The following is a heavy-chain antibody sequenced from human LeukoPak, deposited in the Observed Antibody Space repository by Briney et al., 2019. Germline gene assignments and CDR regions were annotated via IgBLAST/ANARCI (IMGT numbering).Heavy chain of an antibody. V-gene: IGHV3-7*01. D-gene: IGHD5-24*01. Sequence: PGGSLRLSCAASGFTFDDYGMSWVRQAPGKGLEWVANMKQDGSEKYYVDSVKGRFTISRDNAKNSLYLQMNSLSAEDTAIYYCARDRRDGYNVLDYWGQGTLVTVSS. CDR1: GFTFDDYG. CDR3: ARDRRDGYNVLDY. CDR2: MKQDGSEK. J-gene: IGHJ4*02.